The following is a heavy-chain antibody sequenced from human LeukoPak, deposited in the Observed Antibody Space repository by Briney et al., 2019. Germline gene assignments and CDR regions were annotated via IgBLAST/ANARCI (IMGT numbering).Heavy chain of an antibody. CDR3: TRTEYCTPTSCKYASF. CDR1: GFTFSSYA. V-gene: IGHV3-23*01. J-gene: IGHJ3*01. Sequence: GGSLRLSCAASGFTFSSYAMSWVRQAPGKGLEWVSAISGSGGSTYYADSVKGRFTISRDNSKNTLYLQMNSLRAEDTAVYYCTRTEYCTPTSCKYASFWGQGTMVTVSS. D-gene: IGHD2-2*01. CDR2: ISGSGGST.